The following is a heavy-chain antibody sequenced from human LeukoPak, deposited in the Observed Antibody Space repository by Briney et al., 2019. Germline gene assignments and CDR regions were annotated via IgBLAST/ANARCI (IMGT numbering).Heavy chain of an antibody. D-gene: IGHD5-12*01. V-gene: IGHV1-18*01. CDR2: ISAYNGNT. Sequence: ASVKVSCKASGYTFTSYGISCVRQAPGQGLEWMGWISAYNGNTNYAQKLQGRVTMTTDTSTSTAYMELRSLRSDDTAVYYCARDRGNIVAQNWFDPWGQGTLVTVSS. CDR1: GYTFTSYG. J-gene: IGHJ5*02. CDR3: ARDRGNIVAQNWFDP.